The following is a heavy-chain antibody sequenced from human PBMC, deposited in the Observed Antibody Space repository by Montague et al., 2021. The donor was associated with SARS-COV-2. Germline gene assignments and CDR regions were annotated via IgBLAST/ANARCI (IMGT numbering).Heavy chain of an antibody. CDR2: VHYNGRT. Sequence: SETLSLTCTVSGDSISSSSYNWGWIRQPPGKGLEWIGSVHYNGRTYYNPSLKSRVTIYVDTSKNQISLRLSSVTAADTAVYYCATESLGYCSSTSCYGPHYGMDVWGQGTTVTVSS. CDR3: ATESLGYCSSTSCYGPHYGMDV. J-gene: IGHJ6*02. V-gene: IGHV4-39*07. CDR1: GDSISSSSYN. D-gene: IGHD2-2*01.